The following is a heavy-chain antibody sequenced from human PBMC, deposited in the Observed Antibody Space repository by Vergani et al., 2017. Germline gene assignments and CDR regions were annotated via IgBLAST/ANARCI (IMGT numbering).Heavy chain of an antibody. V-gene: IGHV4-34*01. CDR2: INHSGST. Sequence: QVQLQQWGAGLLKPSETLSLTCAVYGGSFNSYYWNWIRQPPGKGLECIGEINHSGSTNYNPSLKSRVTISVDTSKNQFSLKLSSVTAADTAVYYCARGVYCSSTSCYLTTGSRWFDPWGQGTLVTVSS. D-gene: IGHD2-2*01. J-gene: IGHJ5*02. CDR3: ARGVYCSSTSCYLTTGSRWFDP. CDR1: GGSFNSYY.